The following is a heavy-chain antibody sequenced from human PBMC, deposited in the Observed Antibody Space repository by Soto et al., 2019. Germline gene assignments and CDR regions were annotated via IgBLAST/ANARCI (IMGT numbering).Heavy chain of an antibody. CDR3: SHWSNTTPGAFDI. Sequence: QITLKESGPTLVKPTQTLTLTCTCSGFSLSTSGVGVGWIRQPPGKALEWLARSYWDDDKRYSPSLKGRLTIPKNTSKNQVVLTMTNMVTVDTATYYCSHWSNTTPGAFDIRGQGTMVTVSS. CDR1: GFSLSTSGVG. CDR2: SYWDDDK. D-gene: IGHD1-26*01. V-gene: IGHV2-5*02. J-gene: IGHJ3*02.